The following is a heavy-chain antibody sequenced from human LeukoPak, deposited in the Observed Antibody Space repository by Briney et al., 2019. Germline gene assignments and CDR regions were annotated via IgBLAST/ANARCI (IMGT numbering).Heavy chain of an antibody. J-gene: IGHJ4*02. D-gene: IGHD6-19*01. V-gene: IGHV1-18*01. CDR2: ISTYNGNT. CDR3: ARSSLAVAGSVFDY. Sequence: GASVKVSCKASRYTFTSYGISWVRQAAGQGLEWMGWISTYNGNTHYAQKLQGRVTMTTDTSTSTAYMELRSLRSDDTAVYYCARSSLAVAGSVFDYWGQGTLVTVYS. CDR1: RYTFTSYG.